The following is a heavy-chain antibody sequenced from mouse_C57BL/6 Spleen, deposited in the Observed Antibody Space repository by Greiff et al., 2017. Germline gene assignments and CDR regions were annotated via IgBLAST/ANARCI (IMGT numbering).Heavy chain of an antibody. J-gene: IGHJ3*01. V-gene: IGHV1-82*01. Sequence: QVQLQQSGPELVKPGASVKISCKASGYAFSSSWMNWVKQRPGKGLEWIGRSYPGDGDTNYNGKFKGKATLTADKSSSTAYMQLSSLTSEDSAVYFCARHGYDWFAYWGQGTLVTVSA. D-gene: IGHD2-2*01. CDR3: ARHGYDWFAY. CDR1: GYAFSSSW. CDR2: SYPGDGDT.